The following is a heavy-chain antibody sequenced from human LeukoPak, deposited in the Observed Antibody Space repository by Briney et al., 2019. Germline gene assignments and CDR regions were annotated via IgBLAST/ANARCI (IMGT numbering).Heavy chain of an antibody. CDR1: GYTFTGYY. V-gene: IGHV1-2*06. CDR2: INPSSGGT. CDR3: ARESVAVAGL. Sequence: GASVKVSCKASGYTFTGYYMHWVRQAPGQGLEWMGRINPSSGGTNYAQKFQGRVTTTRDTSISTAYMELSRLGSDDTAVYYCARESVAVAGLWGQGTLVTVSS. D-gene: IGHD6-13*01. J-gene: IGHJ4*02.